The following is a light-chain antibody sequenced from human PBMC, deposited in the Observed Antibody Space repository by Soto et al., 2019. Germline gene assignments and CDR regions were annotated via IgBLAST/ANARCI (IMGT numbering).Light chain of an antibody. CDR1: QNLSRYF. Sequence: EIVLTQSACTLSLSPGDRASLSCRASQNLSRYFLAWYQHKPGQAPRLLISGASRRATGIPDRFSGSGSGTKFTLTISSLQSDDFAVYSCHQYNKWPTFGQGANVDVK. CDR2: GAS. CDR3: HQYNKWPT. J-gene: IGKJ1*01. V-gene: IGKV3-20*01.